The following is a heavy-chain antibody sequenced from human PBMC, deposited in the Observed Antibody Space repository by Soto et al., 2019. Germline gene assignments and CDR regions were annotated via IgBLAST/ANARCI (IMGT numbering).Heavy chain of an antibody. V-gene: IGHV3-48*03. CDR2: ISGSNNNI. J-gene: IGHJ4*02. CDR1: GFTLRNYE. CDR3: ASERLCGADCYFFDN. D-gene: IGHD2-21*02. Sequence: GGSLRLSCAASGFTLRNYEMNWVRQAPGKGLEWISKISGSNNNIYYADSVRGRFTISRDNAKNSLYLQMNSLRAEDTAIYYCASERLCGADCYFFDNWGQGAQVTVSS.